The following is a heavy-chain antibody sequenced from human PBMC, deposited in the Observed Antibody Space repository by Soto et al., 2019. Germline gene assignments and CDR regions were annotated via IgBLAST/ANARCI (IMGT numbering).Heavy chain of an antibody. CDR3: ARADIVVVPAAMEYSYYYGMDV. V-gene: IGHV1-2*02. D-gene: IGHD2-2*01. CDR2: INPNSGGT. CDR1: GYTFTGYY. Sequence: ASVKVSCKASGYTFTGYYMHWVRQAPGQGLEWMGWINPNSGGTNYAQKFQGRVTMTRDTSISTAYMELSRLRSDDPAVYYCARADIVVVPAAMEYSYYYGMDVWCQGITVSVSS. J-gene: IGHJ6*02.